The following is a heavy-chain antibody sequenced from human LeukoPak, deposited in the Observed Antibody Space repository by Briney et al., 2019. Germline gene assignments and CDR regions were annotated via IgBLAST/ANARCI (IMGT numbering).Heavy chain of an antibody. CDR1: GYTFTGYY. D-gene: IGHD3-10*01. CDR3: ARAHYYGSGWNDY. Sequence: ASVKVSCKASGYTFTGYYMHWVRQAPGQGLEWMGWINPNSGGTNYAQKFQGRVTMTRDTSISTAYMELSRLRSDDTAVYYCARAHYYGSGWNDYWGQGTLVTVSS. V-gene: IGHV1-2*02. J-gene: IGHJ4*02. CDR2: INPNSGGT.